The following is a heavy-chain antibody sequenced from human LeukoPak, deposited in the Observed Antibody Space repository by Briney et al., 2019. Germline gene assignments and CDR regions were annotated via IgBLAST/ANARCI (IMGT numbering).Heavy chain of an antibody. CDR2: MYSGGYT. D-gene: IGHD3-3*01. J-gene: IGHJ4*02. CDR3: ARLDLLSGYDY. V-gene: IGHV3-66*04. Sequence: SGFXXXNNYMSWVRQAPGKGLEWVSVMYSGGYTVYADSVKGRLTISRDNSRNTVYLQMNSLRAEDTAVYYCARLDLLSGYDYWGQGTLVTVSS. CDR1: GFXXXNNY.